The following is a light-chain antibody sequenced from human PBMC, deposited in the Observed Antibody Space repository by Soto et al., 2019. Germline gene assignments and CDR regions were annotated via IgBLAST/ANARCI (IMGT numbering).Light chain of an antibody. V-gene: IGKV1-39*01. CDR1: QSISNY. CDR3: QQSYTMWT. CDR2: AAS. J-gene: IGKJ2*02. Sequence: DIQMTQSPSSLSASVGDRVIITCRASQSISNYLNWYQQKPGKAPKLLIYAASRLLSGVPSRFSGSGSGTDFTLTISSLQPEDFATYYCQQSYTMWTFGQGTKVDIK.